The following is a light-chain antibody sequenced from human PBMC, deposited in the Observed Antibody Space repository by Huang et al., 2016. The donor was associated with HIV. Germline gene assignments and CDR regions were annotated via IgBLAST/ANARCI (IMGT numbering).Light chain of an antibody. Sequence: EIVMTQSPATLSVSPGERVTLSCRASQSCSSYLSWYQQKPGQAPRLLIYGASTRATGTPARCSGSGSGTQFTLTISSLQSEDFALYFCQQYNNKWYTFGQGTKLEMK. J-gene: IGKJ2*01. CDR1: QSCSSY. V-gene: IGKV3-15*01. CDR3: QQYNNKWYT. CDR2: GAS.